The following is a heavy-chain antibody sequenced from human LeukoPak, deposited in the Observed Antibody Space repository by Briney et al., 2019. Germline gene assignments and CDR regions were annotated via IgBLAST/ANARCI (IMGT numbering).Heavy chain of an antibody. Sequence: WVRQPPGKGLEWIGTIYYSGSTYYNPSLKSRVTISVDTSKHQFSLNLNSVSAADTAVYYCARSDSSSSIVLASYSGLDV. CDR2: IYYSGST. J-gene: IGHJ6*01. CDR3: ARSDSSSSIVLASYSGLDV. D-gene: IGHD6-6*01. V-gene: IGHV4-39*01.